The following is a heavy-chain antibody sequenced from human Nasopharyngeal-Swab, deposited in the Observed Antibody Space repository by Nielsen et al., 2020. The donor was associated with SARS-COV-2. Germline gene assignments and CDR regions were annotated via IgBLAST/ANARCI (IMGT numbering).Heavy chain of an antibody. Sequence: GESLKISCAASGFTFSDSSMHWVRQASGKGLELVGRIRSKAKNYATAYSASVKGRLTTSRDDSKDTAYLQMNSLKTEDTAIYYCVRHVEGDRPWWGQGTLVTVSS. CDR1: GFTFSDSS. CDR2: IRSKAKNYAT. V-gene: IGHV3-73*01. J-gene: IGHJ4*02. CDR3: VRHVEGDRPW. D-gene: IGHD2-15*01.